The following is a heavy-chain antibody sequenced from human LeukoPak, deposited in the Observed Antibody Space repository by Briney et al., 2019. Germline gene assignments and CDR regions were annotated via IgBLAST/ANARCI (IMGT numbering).Heavy chain of an antibody. V-gene: IGHV4-59*01. J-gene: IGHJ4*02. CDR3: ARSGHDFWSGYSPSYYFDY. D-gene: IGHD3-3*01. Sequence: SETLSLTCTLSGGSISSYYWSWIRQPPRKGLEWIGYIYYSGSTNYNPSLKSRVTIPVDTSKNQFSLKLSSVTPADTPVYYCARSGHDFWSGYSPSYYFDYWGQGAMVTVSS. CDR2: IYYSGST. CDR1: GGSISSYY.